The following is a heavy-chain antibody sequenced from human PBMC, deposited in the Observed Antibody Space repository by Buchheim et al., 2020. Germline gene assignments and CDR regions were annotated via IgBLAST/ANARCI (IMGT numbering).Heavy chain of an antibody. CDR2: ISYDGSNK. CDR3: ARLHRKAAAGTTLDY. Sequence: QVQLVESGGGVVQPGRSLRLSCAASGFTFSSYAMHWVRQAPGKGLEWVAVISYDGSNKYYADSVKGRFTISRDTSKNTLYLQMNSRRAEDTAVYYWARLHRKAAAGTTLDYWGQGTL. V-gene: IGHV3-30-3*01. D-gene: IGHD6-13*01. J-gene: IGHJ4*02. CDR1: GFTFSSYA.